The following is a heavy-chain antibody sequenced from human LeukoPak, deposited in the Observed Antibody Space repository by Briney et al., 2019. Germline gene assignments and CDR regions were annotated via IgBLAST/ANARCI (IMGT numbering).Heavy chain of an antibody. D-gene: IGHD3-10*01. CDR2: IYYSGST. V-gene: IGHV4-39*07. Sequence: SETLSLTCTVSGGSISSSSYYWGWIRQPPGKGLEWIGSIYYSGSTNYNPSLKSRVTISVDTSKNQFSLKLSSVTAADTAVYYCARGQDGSGSYYTDYWGQGTLVTVSS. J-gene: IGHJ4*02. CDR3: ARGQDGSGSYYTDY. CDR1: GGSISSSSYY.